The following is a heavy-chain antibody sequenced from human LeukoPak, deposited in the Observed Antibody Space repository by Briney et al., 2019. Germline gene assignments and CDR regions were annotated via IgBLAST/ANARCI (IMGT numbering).Heavy chain of an antibody. CDR1: GFTVSSNY. V-gene: IGHV3-66*01. CDR2: IYPGGST. Sequence: GGSLRLSCAASGFTVSSNYMSWVRQAPGKGLEWVSVIYPGGSTYYADSVKGRFTISRDNAKNSLYLQMNSLRDEDTAVYYCASRDYFDYWGQGTLVTVSS. J-gene: IGHJ4*02. CDR3: ASRDYFDY.